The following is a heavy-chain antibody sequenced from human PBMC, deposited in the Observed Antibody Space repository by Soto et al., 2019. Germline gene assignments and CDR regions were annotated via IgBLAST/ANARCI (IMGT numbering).Heavy chain of an antibody. Sequence: PGGSLRLSCVASGFLFDTYVMHWVRQTPGKGLEWVAIISYDGSHKEYADSVKVRFAISRDNSENTLYLQMNNLGVEDTALYYCATSASSDHWGQGTQVTVSS. J-gene: IGHJ4*02. V-gene: IGHV3-30*03. CDR2: ISYDGSHK. CDR3: ATSASSDH. D-gene: IGHD1-26*01. CDR1: GFLFDTYV.